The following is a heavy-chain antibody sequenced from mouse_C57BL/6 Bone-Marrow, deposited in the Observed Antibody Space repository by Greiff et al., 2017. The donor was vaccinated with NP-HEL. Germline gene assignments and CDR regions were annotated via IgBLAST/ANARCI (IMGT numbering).Heavy chain of an antibody. CDR1: GYTFTSYW. V-gene: IGHV1-59*01. J-gene: IGHJ3*01. CDR3: AHRGFAY. Sequence: LQQPGAELVRPGTSVKLSCKASGYTFTSYWMHWVKQRPGQGLEWIGVIDPSDSYTNYNQKFKGKATLTVDTSSSTAYMQLSSLTSEDAAVYYCAHRGFAYWGQGTLVTVSA. CDR2: IDPSDSYT.